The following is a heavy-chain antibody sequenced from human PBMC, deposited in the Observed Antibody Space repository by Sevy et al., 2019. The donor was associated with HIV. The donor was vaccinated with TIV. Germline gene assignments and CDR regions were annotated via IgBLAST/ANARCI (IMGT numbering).Heavy chain of an antibody. D-gene: IGHD3-3*01. V-gene: IGHV3-21*01. J-gene: IGHJ6*02. Sequence: GGSLRLSCAASGFTFSSYNMNWFRQAPGKGLEWVSSISSGSGFIYYADSLKGRITISRDNAKNSLYLQMNSLRAEDTAVDYCARDKTILEGRYGMDVWGQGTTVTVSS. CDR3: ARDKTILEGRYGMDV. CDR2: ISSGSGFI. CDR1: GFTFSSYN.